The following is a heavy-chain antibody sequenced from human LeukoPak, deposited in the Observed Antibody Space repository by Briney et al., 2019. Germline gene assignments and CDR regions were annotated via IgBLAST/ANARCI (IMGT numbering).Heavy chain of an antibody. CDR1: GGSFSGYY. J-gene: IGHJ3*02. Sequence: SETPSLTCAVYGGSFSGYYWSWIRQPPGKGLEWIGEINHSGSTNYNPSLKSRVTISVDTSKNQFSLKLSSVTAADTAVYYCARARDGYNWDARLNAFDIWGQGTMVTVSS. CDR3: ARARDGYNWDARLNAFDI. CDR2: INHSGST. D-gene: IGHD5-24*01. V-gene: IGHV4-34*01.